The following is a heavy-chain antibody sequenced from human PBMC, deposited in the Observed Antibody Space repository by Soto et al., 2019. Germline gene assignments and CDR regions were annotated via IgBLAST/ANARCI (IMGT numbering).Heavy chain of an antibody. CDR2: IYPGDSDT. CDR3: ARIERWPNYYSYGMDV. Sequence: GESLKISCKGSGYSFTSYCIGWVRQMPGKGLEWMGIIYPGDSDTRYSPSFQGQVTISADKSISTAYLQWSSLKASDTAMYYCARIERWPNYYSYGMDVWGQGTTVTVYS. CDR1: GYSFTSYC. V-gene: IGHV5-51*01. J-gene: IGHJ6*02. D-gene: IGHD2-15*01.